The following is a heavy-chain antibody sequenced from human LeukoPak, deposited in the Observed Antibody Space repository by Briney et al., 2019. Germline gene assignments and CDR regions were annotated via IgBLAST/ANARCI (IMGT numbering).Heavy chain of an antibody. J-gene: IGHJ4*02. CDR3: AKDFRIGYSAHFDY. V-gene: IGHV3-23*01. CDR1: GFTFSSYA. D-gene: IGHD2-21*01. CDR2: ISGSGGTT. Sequence: GGSLRLSCAASGFTFSSYAMSWVRQAPGKGLEWVSAISGSGGTTYYADSVKGRFSISRDNSKNTLYLQMDSLRGEDTAVYYCAKDFRIGYSAHFDYWGQGALVTVSS.